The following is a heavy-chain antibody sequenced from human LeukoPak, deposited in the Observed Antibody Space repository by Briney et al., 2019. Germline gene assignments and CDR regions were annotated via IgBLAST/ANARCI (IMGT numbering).Heavy chain of an antibody. CDR3: AKVPITVTRNFDY. CDR2: ISGSGGNT. Sequence: GGSLRLSCAASGFTFSNYVMSWVRQAPGKGLEWVSSISGSGGNTYYADSVTGRFTISRDNSKNTLYLQMNSLRAEDTAVYYCAKVPITVTRNFDYWGQGTLVTVSS. J-gene: IGHJ4*02. CDR1: GFTFSNYV. V-gene: IGHV3-23*01. D-gene: IGHD4-17*01.